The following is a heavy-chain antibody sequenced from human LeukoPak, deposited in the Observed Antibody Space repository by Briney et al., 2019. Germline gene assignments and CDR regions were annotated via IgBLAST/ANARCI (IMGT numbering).Heavy chain of an antibody. V-gene: IGHV4-39*07. CDR2: IYYSGST. CDR1: GGSISSSSYY. CDR3: ARGPDYGDYSNDAFDI. J-gene: IGHJ3*02. D-gene: IGHD4-17*01. Sequence: SETLSLTCTVSGGSISSSSYYWGWIRQPPVKGLEWIGSIYYSGSTYYNPSLQSRVTISVDTSKNQFSLKLTSVTAADTAVYYCARGPDYGDYSNDAFDIWGQGTMVTVSS.